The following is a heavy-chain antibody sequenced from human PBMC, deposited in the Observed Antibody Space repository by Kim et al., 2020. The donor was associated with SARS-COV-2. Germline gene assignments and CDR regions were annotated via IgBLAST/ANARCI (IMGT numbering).Heavy chain of an antibody. CDR2: INPSGGST. D-gene: IGHD2-15*01. CDR3: ARGGAGGYCCGGSCYYYYYGMDV. J-gene: IGHJ6*02. Sequence: ASVKVSCKASGYTFTSYYMHWVRQAPGQGLEWMGIINPSGGSTSYAQKFQGRVTMTRDTSTSTVYMELSSLRSEDTAVYYCARGGAGGYCCGGSCYYYYYGMDVWGQGTTVPVSS. CDR1: GYTFTSYY. V-gene: IGHV1-46*01.